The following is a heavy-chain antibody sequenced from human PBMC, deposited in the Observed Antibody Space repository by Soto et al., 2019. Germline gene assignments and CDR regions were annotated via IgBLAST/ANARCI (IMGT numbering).Heavy chain of an antibody. J-gene: IGHJ6*02. CDR3: ARRELVYYYGMDV. D-gene: IGHD1-1*01. CDR2: ISGGGGTM. V-gene: IGHV3-48*04. Sequence: PGGSLRLSCAASGFTFSRYTMNWVRQAPGKGLEWLSYISGGGGTMFYADSVKGRVTISRDNAKNSLYLQMDSLRAEDTAVYYCARRELVYYYGMDVWGQGTTVTVSS. CDR1: GFTFSRYT.